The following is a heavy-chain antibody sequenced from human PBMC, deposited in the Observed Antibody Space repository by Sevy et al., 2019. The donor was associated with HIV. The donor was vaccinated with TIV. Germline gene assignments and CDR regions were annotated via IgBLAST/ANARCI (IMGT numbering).Heavy chain of an antibody. Sequence: GGSLRLSCKPSGFTFISYAMNWVRQVPGEGLDWVSTIYDTNYGSGGGTYYADSVKGRFTISRDTSKTTVYLHMNSLRTEDTAVYYCAGGRYDSSGSFDAFDIWGQGTMVTVSS. D-gene: IGHD3-22*01. CDR3: AGGRYDSSGSFDAFDI. CDR2: IYDTNYGSGGGT. V-gene: IGHV3-23*01. J-gene: IGHJ3*02. CDR1: GFTFISYA.